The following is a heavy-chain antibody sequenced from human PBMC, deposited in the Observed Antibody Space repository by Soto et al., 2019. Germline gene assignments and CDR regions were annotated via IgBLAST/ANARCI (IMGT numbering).Heavy chain of an antibody. CDR1: GFTFSSYW. D-gene: IGHD3-22*01. V-gene: IGHV3-74*01. J-gene: IGHJ4*02. CDR3: ARGDGDYYDGNGYLGRH. Sequence: GGSLRLSCAASGFTFSSYWMHWVRQAPGKGLVWVSRINSDGSRTSYADSAKGRFTISRDNAKNTVYLQMNSLRAEDTAVYYCARGDGDYYDGNGYLGRHWGQGTLVNVSS. CDR2: INSDGSRT.